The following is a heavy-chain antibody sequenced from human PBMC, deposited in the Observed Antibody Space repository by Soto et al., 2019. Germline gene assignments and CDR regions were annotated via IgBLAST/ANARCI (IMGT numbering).Heavy chain of an antibody. CDR2: ISGSSSFI. V-gene: IGHV3-21*06. CDR1: GFTFRSYS. CDR3: ARDWSSSDWFPHIDY. Sequence: VGSLRLSCAASGFTFRSYSMNWVRQAPGKGLEWVSSISGSSSFIYYADSVKGRFTISRDNAKNSLYVQMNSLRAEDTAVYYRARDWSSSDWFPHIDYWGQGTLVTVSS. D-gene: IGHD6-19*01. J-gene: IGHJ4*02.